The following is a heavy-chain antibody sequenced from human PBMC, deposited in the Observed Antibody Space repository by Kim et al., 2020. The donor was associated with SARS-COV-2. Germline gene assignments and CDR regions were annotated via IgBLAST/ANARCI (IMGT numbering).Heavy chain of an antibody. Sequence: GGSLRLSCAASGFTFSSYAMHWVRQAPGKGLEWVAVISYDGSNKYYADSVKGRFTISRDNSKNTLYLQMNSLRAEDTAVYYCARDGKDGDLDYWGQGTLVTVSS. J-gene: IGHJ4*02. CDR2: ISYDGSNK. D-gene: IGHD4-17*01. CDR1: GFTFSSYA. CDR3: ARDGKDGDLDY. V-gene: IGHV3-30-3*01.